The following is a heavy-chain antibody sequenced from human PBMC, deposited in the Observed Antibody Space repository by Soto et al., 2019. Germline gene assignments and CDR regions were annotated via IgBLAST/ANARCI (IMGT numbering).Heavy chain of an antibody. V-gene: IGHV1-2*04. CDR2: INPNSGGT. CDR1: GYTFTGYY. J-gene: IGHJ4*02. CDR3: ARAPTYYDSSGMFDY. Sequence: GASVKVSCKASGYTFTGYYMHWVRQAPGQGLEWMGWINPNSGGTNYAQKFQGWVTMTRDTSISTAYMELSRLRSDDTAVYYCARAPTYYDSSGMFDYWGQGTLVTVSS. D-gene: IGHD3-22*01.